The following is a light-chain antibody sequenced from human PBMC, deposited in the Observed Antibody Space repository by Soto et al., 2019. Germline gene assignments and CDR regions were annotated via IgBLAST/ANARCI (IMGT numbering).Light chain of an antibody. CDR1: SSNIGAAYD. Sequence: QAVVTQSPSVSGAPGQRVTISCTGSSSNIGAAYDVNWYQHLPGTAPKLLIYGNTNRPSGVPDRFSGSKSSTSASLAITELQADDEAVYYCQSYDSGLTGSVFGGGTKLTVL. V-gene: IGLV1-40*01. CDR2: GNT. CDR3: QSYDSGLTGSV. J-gene: IGLJ2*01.